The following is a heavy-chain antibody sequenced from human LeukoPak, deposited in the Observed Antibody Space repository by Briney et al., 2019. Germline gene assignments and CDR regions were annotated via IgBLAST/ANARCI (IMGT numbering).Heavy chain of an antibody. CDR1: GFSFSSSA. CDR2: INDSGDST. Sequence: GASLRLSCAASGFSFSSSAMSWVRQAPGKGLEWVSAINDSGDSTYYADSVKGRFTVSRDNSKNTLYLQMNGPRAEDTAVYYCAKAAGGLVYWGQGTLVIISS. D-gene: IGHD6-19*01. V-gene: IGHV3-23*01. J-gene: IGHJ4*02. CDR3: AKAAGGLVY.